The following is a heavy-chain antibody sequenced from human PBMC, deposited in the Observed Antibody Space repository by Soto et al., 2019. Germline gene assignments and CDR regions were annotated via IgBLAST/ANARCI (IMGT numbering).Heavy chain of an antibody. Sequence: QVQLQESGPGLVKPSETLSLTCTVSGGSISSYYWSWIRQPPGKGLEWIGYIYYSGSTNYNPSLKGRVTISVDTSKNQFSLKLSSVTAADTAVYYCARGGTIFGVVTWYFDLWGRGTLVTVSS. D-gene: IGHD3-3*01. CDR1: GGSISSYY. CDR3: ARGGTIFGVVTWYFDL. J-gene: IGHJ2*01. V-gene: IGHV4-59*01. CDR2: IYYSGST.